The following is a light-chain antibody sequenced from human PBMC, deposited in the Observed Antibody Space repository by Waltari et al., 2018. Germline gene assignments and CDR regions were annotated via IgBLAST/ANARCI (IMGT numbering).Light chain of an antibody. Sequence: DIQMTQSPSTLSASMGDSVTITCRASQNIDTWLAWYQQKPGKAPKLLIVKASNLESGVPSKFSGSGSGTEFTLTISTLEPDDFATYYCQQYSSFPITFGHGTRLEIK. CDR2: KAS. V-gene: IGKV1-5*03. J-gene: IGKJ5*01. CDR1: QNIDTW. CDR3: QQYSSFPIT.